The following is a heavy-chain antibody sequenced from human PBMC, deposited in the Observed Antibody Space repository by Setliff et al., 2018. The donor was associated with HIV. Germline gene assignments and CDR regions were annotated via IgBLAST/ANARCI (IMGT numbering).Heavy chain of an antibody. CDR2: IVPVFGPG. J-gene: IGHJ4*02. D-gene: IGHD6-13*01. CDR1: GGTFRKDT. V-gene: IGHV1-69*13. Sequence: SVKVSCKASGGTFRKDTITWVRQAPGQGLEWMGGIVPVFGPGNSAQKFQGRVTITADESTGTVYMEVSSLKSEDTAVYYCARATPGEHLVLHYWGQGTLVTVSS. CDR3: ARATPGEHLVLHY.